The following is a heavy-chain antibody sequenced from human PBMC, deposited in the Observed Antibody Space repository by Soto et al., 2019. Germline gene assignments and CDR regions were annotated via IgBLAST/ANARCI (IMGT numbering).Heavy chain of an antibody. D-gene: IGHD3-9*01. CDR1: GFTFSSYS. V-gene: IGHV3-48*01. CDR3: ARDPYDILTETYFDY. J-gene: IGHJ4*02. CDR2: ISSSSSTI. Sequence: GGSLRLSCAASGFTFSSYSMNWVRQAPGKGLEWVSYISSSSSTIYYADSVKGRFTISSDNAKNSLYLQMNSLRAEDTAVYYCARDPYDILTETYFDYWGQGTLVTVSS.